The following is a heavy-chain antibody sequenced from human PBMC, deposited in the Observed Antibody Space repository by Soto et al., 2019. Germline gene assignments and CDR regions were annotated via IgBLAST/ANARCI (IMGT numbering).Heavy chain of an antibody. CDR1: GLPVAGSY. CDR3: ARPPPSGQTHARDV. Sequence: GGSLRLSCVASGLPVAGSYMAWVRQAPGKGLEWASVIYNDGTTYYSQSVEGRFTISRDTSKNTLYLQMDRLRDEDTAVYYCARPPPSGQTHARDVWGQGTTVTVSS. J-gene: IGHJ6*02. V-gene: IGHV3-53*01. CDR2: IYNDGTT. D-gene: IGHD3-10*01.